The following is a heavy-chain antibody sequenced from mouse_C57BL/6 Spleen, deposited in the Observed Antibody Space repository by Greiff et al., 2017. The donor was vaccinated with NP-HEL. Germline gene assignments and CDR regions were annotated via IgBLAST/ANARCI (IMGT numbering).Heavy chain of an antibody. Sequence: VQLKESGPGMVKPSQSLSLTCTVTGYSITSGYDWHWIRHFPGNKLEWMGYISYSGSTNYNPSLKSRISITHDTSKNHFFLKLNSVTTEDTATYYCARDSDYGSFFAYWGQETLVTVSA. V-gene: IGHV3-1*01. CDR2: ISYSGST. D-gene: IGHD1-1*01. CDR3: ARDSDYGSFFAY. CDR1: GYSITSGYD. J-gene: IGHJ3*01.